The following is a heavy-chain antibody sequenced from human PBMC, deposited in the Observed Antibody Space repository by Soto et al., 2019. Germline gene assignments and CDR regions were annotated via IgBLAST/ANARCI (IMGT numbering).Heavy chain of an antibody. Sequence: QVQLVESGGGVVQPGRSLRLSCAASGFTFSSYAMHWVRQAPGKGLEWVAVISYDGSNKYYADSVKGRFTISRDNXXXXLYLQMNSLRAEDTAIYYCAKELVEMRAYYFDYWGQGTLVTVSS. CDR1: GFTFSSYA. D-gene: IGHD1-26*01. V-gene: IGHV3-30-3*01. CDR3: AKELVEMRAYYFDY. J-gene: IGHJ4*02. CDR2: ISYDGSNK.